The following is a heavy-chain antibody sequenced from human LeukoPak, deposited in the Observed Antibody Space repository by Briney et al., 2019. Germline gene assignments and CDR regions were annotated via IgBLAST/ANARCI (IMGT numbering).Heavy chain of an antibody. CDR2: INHSGST. J-gene: IGHJ4*02. D-gene: IGHD3-22*01. V-gene: IGHV4-30-2*01. Sequence: SQTLSLTCTVSGGSISSGGYYWSWIRQPPGKGLEWIGEINHSGSTNYNPSLKRRVTISVDTSKNQFSLKLSSVTAADTAVYYCARGGYYYDSSGYFDYWGQGTLVTVSS. CDR1: GGSISSGGYY. CDR3: ARGGYYYDSSGYFDY.